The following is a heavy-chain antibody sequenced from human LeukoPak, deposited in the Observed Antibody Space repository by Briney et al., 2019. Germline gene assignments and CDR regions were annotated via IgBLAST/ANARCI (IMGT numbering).Heavy chain of an antibody. J-gene: IGHJ6*02. Sequence: GASAKVSCKASGYTFTSYGISWVRQAPGQGLEWMGWISAYNGNTNYAQKLQGRVTMTTDTSTSTAYMELRSLRSDDTAVYYCARGESKLLWFGESYYGMDVWGQGTTVTVSS. V-gene: IGHV1-18*01. D-gene: IGHD3-10*01. CDR2: ISAYNGNT. CDR3: ARGESKLLWFGESYYGMDV. CDR1: GYTFTSYG.